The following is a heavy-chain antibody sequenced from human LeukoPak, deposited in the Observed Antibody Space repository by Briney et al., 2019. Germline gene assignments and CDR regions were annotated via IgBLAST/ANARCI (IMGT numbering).Heavy chain of an antibody. CDR1: GGTFSSYA. CDR3: ATDRLNSGWYYRGWFDP. CDR2: IIPIFGTA. V-gene: IGHV1-69*13. Sequence: ASVKVSCKASGGTFSSYAISWVRQAPGQGLEWMGGIIPIFGTANYAQKFQGRVTITADESTSTAYMELSSLRSEDTAVYYCATDRLNSGWYYRGWFDPWGQGTLVTVSS. D-gene: IGHD6-19*01. J-gene: IGHJ5*02.